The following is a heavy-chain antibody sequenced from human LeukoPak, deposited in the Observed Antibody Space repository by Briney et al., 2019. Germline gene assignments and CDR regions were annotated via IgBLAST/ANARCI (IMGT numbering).Heavy chain of an antibody. CDR2: TNPGGSSI. Sequence: PGGSLRLSCAASGFSFSNSWMIWVRQAPGKGLEWVAITNPGGSSISYVDSVKGRFTISRDNAKNSLCLQMSSLRADDSAVYYCARDPDHGAADYWGQGTLVTVSS. V-gene: IGHV3-7*01. D-gene: IGHD1-14*01. CDR1: GFSFSNSW. J-gene: IGHJ4*02. CDR3: ARDPDHGAADY.